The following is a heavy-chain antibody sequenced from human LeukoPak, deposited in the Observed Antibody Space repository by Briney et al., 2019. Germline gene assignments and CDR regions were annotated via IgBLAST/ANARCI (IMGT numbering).Heavy chain of an antibody. CDR1: GYTFTSYG. V-gene: IGHV1-18*01. CDR2: ISAYNGNT. J-gene: IGHJ6*02. Sequence: GASVKVSCKASGYTFTSYGISWVRQAPGQGLEWMGWISAYNGNTNYAQKLQGRVTMTTDTSTSTAYMELRSLRSDDTAVYYCARETPPTYYDFWSGYSSYGMDVWGQGTTVTVSS. D-gene: IGHD3-3*01. CDR3: ARETPPTYYDFWSGYSSYGMDV.